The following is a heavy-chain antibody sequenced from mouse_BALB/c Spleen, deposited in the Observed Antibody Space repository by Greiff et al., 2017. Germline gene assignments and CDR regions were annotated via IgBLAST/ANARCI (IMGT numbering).Heavy chain of an antibody. V-gene: IGHV5-6*01. CDR1: GFTFSSYG. CDR3: ARSPTVVDYYAMDY. CDR2: ISSGGSYT. J-gene: IGHJ4*01. D-gene: IGHD1-1*01. Sequence: EVHLVESGGDLVKPGGSLKLSCAASGFTFSSYGMSWVRQTPDKRLEWVATISSGGSYTYYPDSVKGRFTISRDNAKNTLYLQMSSLKSEDTAMYYCARSPTVVDYYAMDYWGQGTSVTVSS.